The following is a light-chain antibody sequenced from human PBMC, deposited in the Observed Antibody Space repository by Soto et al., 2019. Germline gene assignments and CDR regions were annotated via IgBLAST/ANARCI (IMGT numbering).Light chain of an antibody. CDR1: QSISSW. Sequence: DIQMTQSPSTLSASVGARVTITCRASQSISSWLAWYQQKPGKAPKLLIYDVSSLESGVPSRFSGSGSGTEFTLTISSLQPDDLATYYCQQYNNYWTFGQGTKWIS. CDR3: QQYNNYWT. J-gene: IGKJ1*01. CDR2: DVS. V-gene: IGKV1-5*01.